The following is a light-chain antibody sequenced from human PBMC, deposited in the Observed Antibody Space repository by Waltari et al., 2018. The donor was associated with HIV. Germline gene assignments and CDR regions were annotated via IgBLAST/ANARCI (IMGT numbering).Light chain of an antibody. CDR3: QSYDISLSASVV. CDR1: SSTIGADYD. Sequence: QSMLTQPPSVSGAPGQRVTISCTGSSSTIGADYDVHWYQQIPGTAPKRLISGNKNRPSGGPDRFSASKSGTSAALTISGLQAEDEADYFCQSYDISLSASVVFGGGTRLTVL. V-gene: IGLV1-40*01. CDR2: GNK. J-gene: IGLJ2*01.